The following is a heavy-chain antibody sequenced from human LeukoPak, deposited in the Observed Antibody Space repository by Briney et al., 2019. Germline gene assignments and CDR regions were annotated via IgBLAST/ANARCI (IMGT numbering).Heavy chain of an antibody. J-gene: IGHJ4*02. V-gene: IGHV3-23*01. CDR2: ISGIGAYT. Sequence: GGSPRLSCEVSGFTFSSYAMSWVRQAPGKGLERVSAISGIGAYTDHADSVKGRFTIPRDNSKNSLYLQMHSLRVADTAVHYCAKEGYYGSGSYYRRGFDYWGQGTLVTVSS. D-gene: IGHD3-10*01. CDR1: GFTFSSYA. CDR3: AKEGYYGSGSYYRRGFDY.